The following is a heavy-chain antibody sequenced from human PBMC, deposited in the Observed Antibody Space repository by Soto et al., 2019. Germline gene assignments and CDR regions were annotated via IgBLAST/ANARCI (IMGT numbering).Heavy chain of an antibody. CDR2: VSTNGDST. Sequence: VIKAPGKGLEYVSVVSTNGDSTYYEDSVKGRFTISRDNSKNTLYLQMSSLRPEDTAVYYCVFFFQAEDGIRDL. J-gene: IGHJ2*01. D-gene: IGHD2-21*01. V-gene: IGHV3-64D*06. CDR3: VFFFQAEDGIRDL.